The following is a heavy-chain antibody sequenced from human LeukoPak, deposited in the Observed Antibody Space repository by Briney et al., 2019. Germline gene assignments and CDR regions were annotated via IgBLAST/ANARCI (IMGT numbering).Heavy chain of an antibody. CDR1: GSSIRSYY. Sequence: SETLSLTCTVSGSSIRSYYWSWIRHPPGKGLEWIGSIYYSGSTYYNPSLKSRVTISVDTSKNQFSLKLSSVTAADTAVYYCASPTSIAAAGTSIDYWGQGTLVTVSS. CDR2: IYYSGST. D-gene: IGHD6-13*01. CDR3: ASPTSIAAAGTSIDY. J-gene: IGHJ4*02. V-gene: IGHV4-59*05.